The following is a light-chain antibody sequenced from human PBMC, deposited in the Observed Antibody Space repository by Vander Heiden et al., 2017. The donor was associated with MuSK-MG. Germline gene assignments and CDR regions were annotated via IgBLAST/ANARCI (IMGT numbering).Light chain of an antibody. CDR2: DSP. CDR3: NQSYRWYI. CDR1: QSVDNF. J-gene: IGKJ2*01. V-gene: IGKV3-11*01. Sequence: EVGLTQSPATLSVSPGESVTLSCRASQSVDNFLAWYQQKPGQSPRLLIYDSPIRATGIAHTFGRRGSGTDLTLTISSPEREDLGVYYGNQSYRWYIFGRGTKLEIK.